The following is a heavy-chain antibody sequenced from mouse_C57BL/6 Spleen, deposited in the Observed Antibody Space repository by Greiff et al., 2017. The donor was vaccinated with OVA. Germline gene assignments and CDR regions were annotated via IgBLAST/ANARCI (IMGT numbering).Heavy chain of an antibody. CDR1: GYTFTSYW. D-gene: IGHD2-14*01. J-gene: IGHJ2*01. CDR2: IHPNSGST. Sequence: VHLVESGAELVKPGASVKLSCKASGYTFTSYWMHWVKQRPGQGLEWIGMIHPNSGSTNYNEKFKSKATLTVDKSSSTAYMQLSSLTSEDSAVYYCARSRGYPFDYWGQGTTLTVSS. V-gene: IGHV1-64*01. CDR3: ARSRGYPFDY.